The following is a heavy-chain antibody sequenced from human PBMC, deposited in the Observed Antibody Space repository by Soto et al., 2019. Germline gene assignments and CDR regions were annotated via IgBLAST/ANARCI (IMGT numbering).Heavy chain of an antibody. Sequence: SETQSLTCTVSVGSISSGDYYWSWIRQPPGKGLEWIGYIYYSGSTYYNPSLKSRVTISVDTPKNQFSLKLSSVTAADTAVYYCARERPDGSRLVPWGQGFLVTVSS. J-gene: IGHJ5*02. V-gene: IGHV4-30-4*01. CDR1: VGSISSGDYY. D-gene: IGHD6-13*01. CDR3: ARERPDGSRLVP. CDR2: IYYSGST.